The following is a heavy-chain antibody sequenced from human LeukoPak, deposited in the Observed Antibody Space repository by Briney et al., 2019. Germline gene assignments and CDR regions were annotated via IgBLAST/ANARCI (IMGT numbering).Heavy chain of an antibody. V-gene: IGHV4-59*01. Sequence: KPSETLSLTCTVSGGSISSDFWGWIRQPPGKGLEWIGYIYHTGRVNYNPSLKTRVTISVETSKNQFSLQLSSVTAADTAMYYCARDRGAAGYMDVWGKGTTVIVSS. CDR1: GGSISSDF. CDR3: ARDRGAAGYMDV. CDR2: IYHTGRV. D-gene: IGHD3-10*01. J-gene: IGHJ6*03.